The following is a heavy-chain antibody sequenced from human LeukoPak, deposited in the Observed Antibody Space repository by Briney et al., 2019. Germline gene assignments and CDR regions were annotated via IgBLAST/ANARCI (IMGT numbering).Heavy chain of an antibody. CDR3: ARLSGYNWNLFDY. D-gene: IGHD1-20*01. J-gene: IGHJ4*02. CDR2: IIPTLDLS. Sequence: ASVKVSCKTSGDTFSSNAIGWVRQAPGQGLEWMGRIIPTLDLSNHAQKFQGRVTITADKSTSTAYMELSRLTSEDTAIYYCARLSGYNWNLFDYWGQGTLVTVSS. V-gene: IGHV1-69*04. CDR1: GDTFSSNA.